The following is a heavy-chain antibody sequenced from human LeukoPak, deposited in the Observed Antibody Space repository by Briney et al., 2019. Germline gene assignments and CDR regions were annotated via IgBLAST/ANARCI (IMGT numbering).Heavy chain of an antibody. V-gene: IGHV3-66*01. CDR1: GFTVSTNY. J-gene: IGHJ6*03. D-gene: IGHD3-3*01. CDR3: AREIRFLEWLTENYYYYMDV. Sequence: PGGSLRLSCAASGFTVSTNYMSWVRQAPGKGLEWVSVIYSGGGTYYADSVKGRFTISRDNSKNTLYLQMNSLRAEDTAVYYCAREIRFLEWLTENYYYYMDVWGKGTTVTVSS. CDR2: IYSGGGT.